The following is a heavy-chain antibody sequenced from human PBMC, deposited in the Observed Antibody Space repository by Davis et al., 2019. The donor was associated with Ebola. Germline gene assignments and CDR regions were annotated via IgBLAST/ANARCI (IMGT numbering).Heavy chain of an antibody. V-gene: IGHV3-73*01. CDR1: GFTFSGSA. J-gene: IGHJ6*02. CDR2: IRSKANSYAT. CDR3: ASGPGAAADYYYYGMDV. D-gene: IGHD6-13*01. Sequence: GGSLRLSCAASGFTFSGSAMHWVRQASGKGLEWVGRIRSKANSYATAYAASVKGRFTISRDDSKNTAYLQMNSLKTEDTAVYYCASGPGAAADYYYYGMDVWGQGTTVTVSS.